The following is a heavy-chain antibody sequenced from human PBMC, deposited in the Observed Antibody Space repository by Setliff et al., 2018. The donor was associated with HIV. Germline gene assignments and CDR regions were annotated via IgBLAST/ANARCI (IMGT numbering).Heavy chain of an antibody. Sequence: GGSLRLSCEASGFTFSTYSMNWVRQAPGKGLEWVSYISGSGSAMYYADSVKGRFTISRDNAKNSLYLQMNSLRAEDTAVYYCASLADTAMVRGTWYFDLWGRGTLVTVSS. CDR1: GFTFSTYS. CDR3: ASLADTAMVRGTWYFDL. D-gene: IGHD5-18*01. V-gene: IGHV3-21*01. CDR2: ISGSGSAM. J-gene: IGHJ2*01.